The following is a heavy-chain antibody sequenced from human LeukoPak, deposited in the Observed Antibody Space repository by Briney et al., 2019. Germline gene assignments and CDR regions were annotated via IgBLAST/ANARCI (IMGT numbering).Heavy chain of an antibody. D-gene: IGHD2-2*01. CDR1: GGTFSSYA. Sequence: SVTVSCKASGGTFSSYAISWVRQAPGQGLEWMGGIIPIFGTANYAQKFQGRVTITADESTSTAYMELSSLRSEDTAVYYCAREYCSSTSCYSYYYYGMDVWGQGTTVTVSS. CDR3: AREYCSSTSCYSYYYYGMDV. J-gene: IGHJ6*02. CDR2: IIPIFGTA. V-gene: IGHV1-69*13.